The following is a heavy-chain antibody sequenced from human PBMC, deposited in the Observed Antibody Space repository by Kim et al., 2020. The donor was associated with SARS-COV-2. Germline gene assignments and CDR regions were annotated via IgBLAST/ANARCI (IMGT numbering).Heavy chain of an antibody. D-gene: IGHD3-22*01. V-gene: IGHV3-11*01. J-gene: IGHJ4*01. CDR1: GFTFRDYY. CDR2: ISNTGGTI. CDR3: AYDSIVDYKC. Sequence: GGSLRLSCAASGFTFRDYYMSWIRQAPGKGLEWLSYISNTGGTIYYADSVKGRFTISRDNAKRTRYLQMNSLRVEDTAVYYCAYDSIVDYKCGGHGTLVTASS.